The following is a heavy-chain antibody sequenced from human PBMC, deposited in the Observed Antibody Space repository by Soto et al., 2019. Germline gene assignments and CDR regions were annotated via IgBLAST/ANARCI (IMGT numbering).Heavy chain of an antibody. CDR3: STSNYFESGTYPQAPFDY. J-gene: IGHJ4*02. Sequence: EVHLLESGGGLVKPGGSLRLSCAASDFNFTNAWMTWIRQVPEKGLEWVGRIQSKTDGATTDHAAHVKGRFTISRDDSKNTLYLDMNSLKTEHTALYYCSTSNYFESGTYPQAPFDYWGPGTLVAVSS. V-gene: IGHV3-15*07. D-gene: IGHD3-10*01. CDR2: IQSKTDGATT. CDR1: DFNFTNAW.